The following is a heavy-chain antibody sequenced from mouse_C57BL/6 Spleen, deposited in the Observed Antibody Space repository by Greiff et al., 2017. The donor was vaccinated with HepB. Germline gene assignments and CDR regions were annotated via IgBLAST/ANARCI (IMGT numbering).Heavy chain of an antibody. J-gene: IGHJ1*03. CDR2: ISSGGSYT. Sequence: EVKLMESGGDLVKPGGSLKLSCAASGFTFSSYGMSWVRQTPDKRLEWVATISSGGSYTYYPDSVKGRFTISRDNAKNTLYLQMSSLKSEDTAMYYCATLITTGVARYFDVWGTGTTVTVSS. CDR1: GFTFSSYG. CDR3: ATLITTGVARYFDV. D-gene: IGHD1-1*01. V-gene: IGHV5-6*01.